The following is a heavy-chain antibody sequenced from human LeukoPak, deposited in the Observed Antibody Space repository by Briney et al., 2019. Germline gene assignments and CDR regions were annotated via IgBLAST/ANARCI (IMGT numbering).Heavy chain of an antibody. CDR2: MYYSGST. CDR3: ARPYYYDSRIDP. Sequence: SQTLSLTCTVSGGSLSSGDYYWSWIRQPPGKGLEWIAYMYYSGSTYYNPSLKRRVTMSADTSKNQLSLKLSSVTAADTAVYYCARPYYYDSRIDPWGQGILVTVSS. D-gene: IGHD3-22*01. V-gene: IGHV4-30-4*01. J-gene: IGHJ5*02. CDR1: GGSLSSGDYY.